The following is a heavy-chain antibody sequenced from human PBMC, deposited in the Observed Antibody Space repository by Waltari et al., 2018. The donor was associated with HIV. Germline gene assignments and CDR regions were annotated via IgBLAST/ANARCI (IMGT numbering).Heavy chain of an antibody. J-gene: IGHJ4*02. CDR3: ARGGYYYDISGYYHY. CDR1: GFTFSNFA. D-gene: IGHD3-22*01. Sequence: QVQLVESGGGVVQPGRSLRLSCAASGFTFSNFAMHWVSQAPGKGLGWVAVIWYDGDNKYYAESVKGRFTISRDNSKNTLYLQMNSLRVEDTAVYYCARGGYYYDISGYYHYWGQGTLVTVSS. CDR2: IWYDGDNK. V-gene: IGHV3-33*01.